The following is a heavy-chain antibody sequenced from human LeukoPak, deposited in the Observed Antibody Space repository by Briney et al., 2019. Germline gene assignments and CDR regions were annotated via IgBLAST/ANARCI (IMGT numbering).Heavy chain of an antibody. CDR1: GFTFSSYA. CDR3: SKDLEDYYLIVGFDP. CDR2: ISGSGGST. Sequence: GGSLRLSCAASGFTFSSYAMSWVRQAPGKGLEWVSAISGSGGSTYYADSVKGRFTISRDNSKNTLYLQMNSLRAEDTAVYYCSKDLEDYYLIVGFDPWGQGTLVTVSS. D-gene: IGHD3-10*01. V-gene: IGHV3-23*01. J-gene: IGHJ5*02.